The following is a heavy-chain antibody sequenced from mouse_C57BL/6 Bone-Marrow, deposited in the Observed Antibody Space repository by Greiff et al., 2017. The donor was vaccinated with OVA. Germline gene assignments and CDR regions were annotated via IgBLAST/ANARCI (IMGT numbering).Heavy chain of an antibody. CDR2: ISYSGST. Sequence: EVQLQQSGPGMVKPSQSLSLTCTVTGYSITSGYDWHWIRHFPGNKLEWMGYISYSGSTNYNPSLKSRISITHDTSKNHFFLKLNSVTTEDTSTYYCAIELLFYYFDYWGQGTTLTVSS. CDR3: AIELLFYYFDY. V-gene: IGHV3-1*01. D-gene: IGHD1-1*01. CDR1: GYSITSGYD. J-gene: IGHJ2*01.